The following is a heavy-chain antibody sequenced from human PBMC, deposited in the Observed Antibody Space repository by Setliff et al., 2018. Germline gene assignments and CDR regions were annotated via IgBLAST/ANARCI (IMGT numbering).Heavy chain of an antibody. Sequence: PGESLKISCKGSGYSFSSYWIGWVRQMPGKGLEWMGIIFPGDSDTRYSPSFQGQATISADKSISTAYLQWSSLKASDTAMYYCARESYDSSGYIYYFDYWGQGTLVTVSS. CDR2: IFPGDSDT. J-gene: IGHJ4*02. D-gene: IGHD3-22*01. V-gene: IGHV5-51*01. CDR3: ARESYDSSGYIYYFDY. CDR1: GYSFSSYW.